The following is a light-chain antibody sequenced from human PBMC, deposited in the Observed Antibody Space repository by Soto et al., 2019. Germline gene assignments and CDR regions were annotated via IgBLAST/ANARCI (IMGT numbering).Light chain of an antibody. CDR1: QSVSNN. J-gene: IGKJ1*01. CDR2: GAS. V-gene: IGKV3-15*01. CDR3: QQYHNAGST. Sequence: IVMTQSPATLSVFTGGRASLSCRASQSVSNNLAWYRKKPGQAPRLLIYGASTRAAGISVRFSGSGSGTEFTLIISSLQSDDSAVYYCQQYHNAGSTFGQGTKVDIK.